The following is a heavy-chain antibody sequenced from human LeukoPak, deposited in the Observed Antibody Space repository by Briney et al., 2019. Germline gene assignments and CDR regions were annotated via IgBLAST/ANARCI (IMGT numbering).Heavy chain of an antibody. CDR3: ARDCSSTSCYTRWGYYYGMDV. CDR1: GFTFSSYS. D-gene: IGHD2-2*02. Sequence: GGSLRLSCTASGFTFSSYSMNWVRQAPGKGLEWVSYINNSSSTIYYADSVKGRFTISRDNAKNSLYLQMNSLRDEDTAVYYCARDCSSTSCYTRWGYYYGMDVWGQGTTVTVSS. V-gene: IGHV3-48*02. J-gene: IGHJ6*02. CDR2: INNSSSTI.